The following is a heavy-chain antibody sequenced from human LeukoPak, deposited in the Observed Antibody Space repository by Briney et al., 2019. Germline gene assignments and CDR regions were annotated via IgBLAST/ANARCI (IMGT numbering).Heavy chain of an antibody. V-gene: IGHV1-2*02. CDR2: NNPNSGDT. CDR3: ATGYGNYVSRFDS. D-gene: IGHD3-16*01. CDR1: KYTFTNFY. J-gene: IGHJ4*02. Sequence: ASVKVSCKASKYTFTNFYMHWVRQAPGQGIEWMGWNNPNSGDTNYAQKFQGRVTMTRDTSISTAYMEVSRLTSDDTAIYYCATGYGNYVSRFDSWGQGTLVTVSS.